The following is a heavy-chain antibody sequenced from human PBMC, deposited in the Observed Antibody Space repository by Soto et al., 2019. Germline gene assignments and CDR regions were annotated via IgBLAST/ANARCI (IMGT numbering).Heavy chain of an antibody. CDR1: GYTFNSHG. CDR2: ISVHNGDT. Sequence: QVQLVQSGGEVKKPGASVKVSCKASGYTFNSHGISWVRQAPGQGPEWMGWISVHNGDTNYAQKLQGRDTETTDTSTNTAYMKLRSLRSEDTAVYYCARMLRGSNTDSYHYMDVWGKGTTVTVSS. CDR3: ARMLRGSNTDSYHYMDV. V-gene: IGHV1-18*01. D-gene: IGHD3-10*01. J-gene: IGHJ6*03.